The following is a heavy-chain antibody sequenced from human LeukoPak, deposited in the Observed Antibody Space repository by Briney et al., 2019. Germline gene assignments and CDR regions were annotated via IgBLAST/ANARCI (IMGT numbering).Heavy chain of an antibody. CDR1: GYTFTSYD. CDR2: MNPNSGNT. J-gene: IGHJ6*03. Sequence: GASVKVSCKASGYTFTSYDINWVRQATGQGLEWMGWMNPNSGNTGYAQKFQGRVTMTRNTSISTAYMELSSLRSEDTAVYYCARGPSGSYYYFTYYYYYYMDVWGKGTTVTISS. CDR3: ARGPSGSYYYFTYYYYYYMDV. D-gene: IGHD1-26*01. V-gene: IGHV1-8*01.